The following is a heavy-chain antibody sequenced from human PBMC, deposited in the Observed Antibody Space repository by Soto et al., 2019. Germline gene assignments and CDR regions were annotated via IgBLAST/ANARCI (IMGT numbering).Heavy chain of an antibody. V-gene: IGHV4-4*02. CDR2: IYHSGSI. CDR1: NASISSRKW. J-gene: IGHJ3*02. D-gene: IGHD3-10*01. CDR3: ASKFGELLADAFDI. Sequence: QVQLQESGPGLVKPSGTLSLTCTVSNASISSRKWWTWVRQTPGKGLEWIGEIYHSGSINHNPSLKSRVTMSLNKSKNQFPLKMTSVTAADTAVYYCASKFGELLADAFDIWGQGTVVTVSS.